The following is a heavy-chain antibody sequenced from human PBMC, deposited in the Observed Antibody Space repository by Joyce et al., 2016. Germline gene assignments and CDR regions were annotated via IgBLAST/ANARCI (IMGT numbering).Heavy chain of an antibody. Sequence: EVQLLEFGGGLVQTGGSLRLYCAASGFTISSYARSWVLQAPGKGLEWISTVCGSVGSKYYGDSVKFRFTISRYNTEYSLYLHMNSLGAEDTAVSYCATLAPKNYDFLSSYSYYFDNWCQGTLFSVSS. CDR1: GFTISSYA. J-gene: IGHJ4*02. CDR3: ATLAPKNYDFLSSYSYYFDN. V-gene: IGHV3-23*01. CDR2: VCGSVGSK. D-gene: IGHD3-3*01.